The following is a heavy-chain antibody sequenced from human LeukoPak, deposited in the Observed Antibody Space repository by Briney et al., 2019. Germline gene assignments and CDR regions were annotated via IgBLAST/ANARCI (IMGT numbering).Heavy chain of an antibody. V-gene: IGHV4-38-2*01. J-gene: IGHJ4*02. CDR3: ASLGQTPAAAGISKIFDY. D-gene: IGHD6-13*01. Sequence: PSETLSLTCAVSGYSISSGYYWGWIRQPPGKGLEWIGSIYHSGSTYYNPSLKSRVTISVDTSKNQFSLKLSSVTAADTAVYYCASLGQTPAAAGISKIFDYWGQGTLVTVSS. CDR1: GYSISSGYY. CDR2: IYHSGST.